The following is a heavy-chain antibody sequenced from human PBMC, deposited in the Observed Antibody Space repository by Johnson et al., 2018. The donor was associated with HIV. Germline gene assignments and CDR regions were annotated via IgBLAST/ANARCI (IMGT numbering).Heavy chain of an antibody. J-gene: IGHJ3*02. Sequence: VQLVESGGGVVQPGRSLRLSCAASGFTFSSYAMHWVRQAPGNGLEWVSAISGSGGSTYYADSVKGRFTISRDNSKNTLYLQMNSLRAEDTAVFYCAREEGIAAAGGAFDIWGQGTMVTVSS. CDR2: ISGSGGST. CDR3: AREEGIAAAGGAFDI. D-gene: IGHD6-13*01. V-gene: IGHV3-23*04. CDR1: GFTFSSYA.